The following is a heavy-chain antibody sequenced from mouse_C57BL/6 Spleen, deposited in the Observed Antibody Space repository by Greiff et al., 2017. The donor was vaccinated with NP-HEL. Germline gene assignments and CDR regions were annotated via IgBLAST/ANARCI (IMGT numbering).Heavy chain of an antibody. D-gene: IGHD1-1*01. CDR2: IDPNSGGT. Sequence: QVQLQQPGAELVKPGASVKLSCKASGYTFTSYWMHWVKQRPGRGLEWIGRIDPNSGGTKYNEKFKSKATLTVDKPSSTAYMQLSSLTSEESAVYYCARGYGSSLYYFDDWGQGTTLTVSS. CDR3: ARGYGSSLYYFDD. J-gene: IGHJ2*01. CDR1: GYTFTSYW. V-gene: IGHV1-72*01.